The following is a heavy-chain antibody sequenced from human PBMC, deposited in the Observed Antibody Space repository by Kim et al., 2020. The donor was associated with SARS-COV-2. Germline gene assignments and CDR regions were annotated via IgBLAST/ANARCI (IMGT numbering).Heavy chain of an antibody. CDR3: ARELKSRGAAQAPGY. CDR2: INPNSGGT. D-gene: IGHD6-6*01. CDR1: GYTFTGYY. Sequence: ASVKVSCKASGYTFTGYYMHWVRQAPGQGLEWMGWINPNSGGTNYAQKFQGRVTMTRDTSISTAYMELSRLRSDDTAVYYCARELKSRGAAQAPGYWGQGTLVTVSS. V-gene: IGHV1-2*02. J-gene: IGHJ4*02.